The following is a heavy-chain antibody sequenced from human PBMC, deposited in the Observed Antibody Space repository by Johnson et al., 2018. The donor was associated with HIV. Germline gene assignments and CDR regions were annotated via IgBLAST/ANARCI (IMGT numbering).Heavy chain of an antibody. CDR3: AKTQGGPKGSSDAFDI. Sequence: VQLVESGGGLEQPGGSLRLSCAASGFTFDDYAMHWVRQAPGKGLEWVSGISWNSGSIGYADSVKGRFTISRDNAKNSLYLQMNSLRAEDTALYYCAKTQGGPKGSSDAFDIWGQGTMVTVSS. CDR2: ISWNSGSI. V-gene: IGHV3-9*01. J-gene: IGHJ3*02. CDR1: GFTFDDYA. D-gene: IGHD6-25*01.